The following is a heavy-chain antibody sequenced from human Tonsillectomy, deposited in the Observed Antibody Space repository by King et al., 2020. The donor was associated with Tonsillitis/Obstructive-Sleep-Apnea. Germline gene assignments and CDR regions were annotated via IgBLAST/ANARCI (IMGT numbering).Heavy chain of an antibody. Sequence: QLVQSGAEVKKPGASVKVSCKASGYTFSSYAMHWVRQAPGQRLEWMGWINAGNGNTKYSQKFQGRVTITRDTSASTAYMELSSLRSEDTAVYYCARSPLRGGYVAKFYMAVWGKGTTVTVSS. CDR3: ARSPLRGGYVAKFYMAV. V-gene: IGHV1-3*01. CDR1: GYTFSSYA. D-gene: IGHD3-16*01. J-gene: IGHJ6*03. CDR2: INAGNGNT.